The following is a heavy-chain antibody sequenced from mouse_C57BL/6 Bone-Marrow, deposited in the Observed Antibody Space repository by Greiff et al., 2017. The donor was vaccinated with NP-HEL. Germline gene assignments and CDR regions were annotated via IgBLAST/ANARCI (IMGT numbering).Heavy chain of an antibody. V-gene: IGHV1-39*01. CDR1: GYSFTDYN. CDR3: ERRGYSNYEWYFDV. Sequence: VQLQQSGPELVKPGASVKISCKASGYSFTDYNMNWVKQSNGQSLEWIGVINPNYGTTSYNQKFKGKATLTVDQSSSTAYMQLNSLTSEDSAVYYCERRGYSNYEWYFDVWGTGTTVTVSS. D-gene: IGHD2-5*01. CDR2: INPNYGTT. J-gene: IGHJ1*03.